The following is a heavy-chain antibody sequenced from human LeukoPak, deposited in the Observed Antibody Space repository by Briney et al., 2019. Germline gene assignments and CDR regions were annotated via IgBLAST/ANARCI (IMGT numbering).Heavy chain of an antibody. CDR1: GFTFSSYA. J-gene: IGHJ4*02. V-gene: IGHV3-21*01. D-gene: IGHD6-19*01. CDR2: ISSSSSYI. CDR3: ARYPGIAVAGVALDY. Sequence: GGSLRLSCAVSGFTFSSYAMGWVRQAPGKGLEWVSSISSSSSYIYYADSVKGRFTISRDNAKNSLYLQMNSLRAEDTAVYYCARYPGIAVAGVALDYWGQGTLVAVSS.